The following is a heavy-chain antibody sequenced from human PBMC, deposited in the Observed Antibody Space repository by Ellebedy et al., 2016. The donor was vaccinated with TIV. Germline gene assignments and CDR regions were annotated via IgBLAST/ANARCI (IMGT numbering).Heavy chain of an antibody. CDR3: ASAGDWKLEY. Sequence: MPSETLSLTCTASDGPFNSSHWWGWVRQPPGKGLEWIGDIHDTGITNYSPSLKSRVTVSLDKSKNQFSLKLTSVTAADTAVYYCASAGDWKLEYWGQGTLVTVSS. CDR1: DGPFNSSHW. CDR2: IHDTGIT. J-gene: IGHJ4*02. V-gene: IGHV4-4*02. D-gene: IGHD1-1*01.